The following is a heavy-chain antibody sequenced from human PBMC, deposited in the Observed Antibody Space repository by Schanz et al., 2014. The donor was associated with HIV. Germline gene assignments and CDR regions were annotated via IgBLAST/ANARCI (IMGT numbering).Heavy chain of an antibody. D-gene: IGHD6-13*01. V-gene: IGHV4-61*01. CDR1: GGSVSRGSYY. Sequence: QVQLQESGPGLVKPSETLSLTCTVSGGSVSRGSYYWSWIRQPPGKGLEWIGYMFYSGSTNNNPSLKSRVTISVDTSKNQFSLNLSSVTAADTAVYYCARGSAAGTRNPYYYGMDVWGQGTTVTVSS. CDR2: MFYSGST. CDR3: ARGSAAGTRNPYYYGMDV. J-gene: IGHJ6*02.